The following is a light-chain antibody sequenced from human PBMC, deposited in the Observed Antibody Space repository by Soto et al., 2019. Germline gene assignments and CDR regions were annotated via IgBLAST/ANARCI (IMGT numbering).Light chain of an antibody. CDR1: SSDVGGYNY. V-gene: IGLV2-11*01. CDR2: DVS. J-gene: IGLJ1*01. CDR3: CSYAGSFNYV. Sequence: QSVLTQPRSVSGSPGQSVTISCTGTSSDVGGYNYVSWYQQHPGKAPKLMIYDVSKRPSGVPDRFSGSKSGNTASPTISGLQAEDEADYYCCSYAGSFNYVFGTGTKVTVL.